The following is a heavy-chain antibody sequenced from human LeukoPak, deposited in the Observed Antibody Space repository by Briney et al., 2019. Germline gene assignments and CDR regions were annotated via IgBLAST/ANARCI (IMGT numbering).Heavy chain of an antibody. J-gene: IGHJ5*02. D-gene: IGHD3-3*01. CDR2: ISSSSSYI. CDR3: ARDGDITIFINERFLEDAFRFDP. Sequence: TSGGSLRLSCAASGFTFSSYSMNWVRQAPGKGLEWVSSISSSSSYIYYADSVKGRFTISRDNAKNSLYLQMNSLRAEDTAVYYCARDGDITIFINERFLEDAFRFDPWGQGTLVTVSS. CDR1: GFTFSSYS. V-gene: IGHV3-21*01.